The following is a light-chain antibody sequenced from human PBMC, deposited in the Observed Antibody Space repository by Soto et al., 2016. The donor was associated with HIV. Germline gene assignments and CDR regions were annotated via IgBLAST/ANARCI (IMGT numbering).Light chain of an antibody. CDR3: QVWDNNHDHPVI. J-gene: IGLJ2*01. CDR2: DDS. CDR1: NIGSKI. Sequence: SYELTQPPSVSVAPGKTATITCGGDNIGSKIVHWYQQRPGQAPVVVVHDDSDRPSGIPERVSGSKSGNTASLTISRVEAGDEADYFCQVWDNNHDHPVIFGGGTKLTVL. V-gene: IGLV3-21*03.